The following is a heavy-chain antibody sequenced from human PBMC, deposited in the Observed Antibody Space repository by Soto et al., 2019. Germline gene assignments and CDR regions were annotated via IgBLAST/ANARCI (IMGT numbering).Heavy chain of an antibody. CDR1: EFTFSIYA. Sequence: EVQLLESGGGVVQPGGSLRLSCAASEFTFSIYAMSWVRQAPGKGLEWVSTISASGGTTYYADSVKGRFTISRDNSKNTLYLQMNSLRAEDTAVYYCAKGPDIVVVPAAMIFDYWGQGTLVTVSS. CDR2: ISASGGTT. V-gene: IGHV3-23*01. J-gene: IGHJ4*02. D-gene: IGHD2-2*01. CDR3: AKGPDIVVVPAAMIFDY.